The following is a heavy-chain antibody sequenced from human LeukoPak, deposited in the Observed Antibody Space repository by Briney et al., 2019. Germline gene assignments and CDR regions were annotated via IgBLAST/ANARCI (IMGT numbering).Heavy chain of an antibody. V-gene: IGHV3-30*03. CDR2: ILYDGSNK. CDR3: ARLSGWYTHDAFDI. Sequence: GGSLRLSCAASGFIFSSYGMHWVRQAPGKGLEWVAVILYDGSNKYYADSVKGRFTISRDNAKNSLYLQMNSLRAEDTAVYYCARLSGWYTHDAFDIWGQGTMVTVSS. J-gene: IGHJ3*02. D-gene: IGHD6-19*01. CDR1: GFIFSSYG.